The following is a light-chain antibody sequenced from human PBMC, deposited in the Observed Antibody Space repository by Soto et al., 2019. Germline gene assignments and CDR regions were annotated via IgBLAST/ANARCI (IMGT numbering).Light chain of an antibody. CDR1: QGISSW. V-gene: IGKV1-12*01. J-gene: IGKJ5*01. CDR2: DVS. Sequence: EIEMTQTKTSLSVSVGYRVTITCPASQGISSWLAWYQQKPGKAPQLLIYDVSSWQCGVPDRFSGSGSGTDFTLNISRLQAEDVATYYCKQLQDFPITFGQGRRLEIK. CDR3: KQLQDFPIT.